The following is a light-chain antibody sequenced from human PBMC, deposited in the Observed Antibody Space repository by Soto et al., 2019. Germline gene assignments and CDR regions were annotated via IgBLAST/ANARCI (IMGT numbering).Light chain of an antibody. J-gene: IGLJ2*01. CDR3: SSWDDSLSGVV. V-gene: IGLV1-47*02. Sequence: QSVVTQPPSASGTPGQRVTISCSGSSYNIGSNYVYWYQQLPGTAPNLLIYNTNERPSGVPARLSGSKSGTSASLAISGLRSDDEADDYCSSWDDSLSGVVFGGGTKLTVL. CDR1: SYNIGSNY. CDR2: NTN.